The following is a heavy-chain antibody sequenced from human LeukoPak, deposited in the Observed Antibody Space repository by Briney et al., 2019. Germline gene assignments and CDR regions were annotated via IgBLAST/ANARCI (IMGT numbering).Heavy chain of an antibody. V-gene: IGHV4-34*01. Sequence: SETLSLTCAVYGGSFSGYYWGWIRQPPGKGLEWIGSIYYGGSTYYNPSLKSRVTISVDTSKNQFSLKLSSVTAADTAVYYCARVDSGYYNGPFRYWGQGTLVTVSS. CDR1: GGSFSGYY. CDR2: IYYGGST. J-gene: IGHJ4*02. CDR3: ARVDSGYYNGPFRY. D-gene: IGHD3-22*01.